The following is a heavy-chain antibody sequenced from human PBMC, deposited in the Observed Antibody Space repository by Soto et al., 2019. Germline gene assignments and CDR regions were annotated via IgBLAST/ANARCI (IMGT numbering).Heavy chain of an antibody. CDR1: CGSLSKYY. Sequence: LXLTCNVSCGSLSKYYWSWIRQPAWKGLEWIGRISTSGHVVSKVSLRSRLTMSVDMSNNHFSLKLTSVTAADTAVYYCARDNNDFWSLYPLAFDYWGQGALVTVS. V-gene: IGHV4-4*07. CDR3: ARDNNDFWSLYPLAFDY. J-gene: IGHJ4*02. D-gene: IGHD3-3*01. CDR2: ISTSGHV.